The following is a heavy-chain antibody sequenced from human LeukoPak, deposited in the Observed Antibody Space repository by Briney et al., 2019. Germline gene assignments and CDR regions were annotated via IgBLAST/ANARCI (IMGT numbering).Heavy chain of an antibody. V-gene: IGHV3-33*01. Sequence: GGSLRLSCAASGVTFSSYGMHWVRQAPGKGLEWVAVIWYDGSNKYYEDSVKGRFTISRDNSKNTLYLQMNSLRAEDTAVYYCATAEAIASSAGWGQGTLVTVSS. CDR2: IWYDGSNK. CDR3: ATAEAIASSAG. D-gene: IGHD6-13*01. J-gene: IGHJ4*02. CDR1: GVTFSSYG.